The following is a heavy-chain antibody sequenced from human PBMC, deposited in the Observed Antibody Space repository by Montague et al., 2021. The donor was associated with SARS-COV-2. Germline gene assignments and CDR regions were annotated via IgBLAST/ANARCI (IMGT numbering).Heavy chain of an antibody. Sequence: TLSLTCTISGGSISSGGYYWSWIRQHPGKGLEWIGYIYYSGSTYYNPSLKSRVTISVDTSKNQFSLKLSSVTAADTAVYYCARDEGSSGNDYWGQGTMVTVSS. D-gene: IGHD3-22*01. J-gene: IGHJ4*02. V-gene: IGHV4-31*03. CDR2: IYYSGST. CDR1: GGSISSGGYY. CDR3: ARDEGSSGNDY.